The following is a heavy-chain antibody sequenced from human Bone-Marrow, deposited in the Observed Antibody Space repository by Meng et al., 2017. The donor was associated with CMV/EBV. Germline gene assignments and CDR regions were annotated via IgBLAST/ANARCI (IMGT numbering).Heavy chain of an antibody. Sequence: GGSLRLSCAASGFTFSRHGMHWVRQAPGKGLEWMAFIRYDGSNQYYADSVKGRFTISRDNSKNTVYLQMNSLRGEDTAVYYCAKAGRDNFWNPSFDSWGQGTLVTFSS. CDR3: AKAGRDNFWNPSFDS. J-gene: IGHJ4*02. D-gene: IGHD3-16*01. CDR2: IRYDGSNQ. CDR1: GFTFSRHG. V-gene: IGHV3-30*02.